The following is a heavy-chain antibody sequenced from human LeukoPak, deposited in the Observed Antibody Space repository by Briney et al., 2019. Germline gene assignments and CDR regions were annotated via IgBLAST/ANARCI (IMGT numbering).Heavy chain of an antibody. CDR1: GWSFGGYY. Sequence: PSETLSLTCAVYGWSFGGYYWSWIRQPPGKGLEWIGEINHSGSTNYNPSLKSRVTISADTSKNQFSLKLSSVTAADRAVYFCARGPRIAVPGILHGYFDLWGRGTLVTVPS. D-gene: IGHD6-19*01. V-gene: IGHV4-34*01. J-gene: IGHJ2*01. CDR3: ARGPRIAVPGILHGYFDL. CDR2: INHSGST.